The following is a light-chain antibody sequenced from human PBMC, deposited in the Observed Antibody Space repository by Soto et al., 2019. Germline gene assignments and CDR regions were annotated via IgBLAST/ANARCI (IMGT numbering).Light chain of an antibody. J-gene: IGLJ2*01. CDR3: GTWDSSLSAGV. V-gene: IGLV1-51*01. CDR1: SSNIGSNY. CDR2: DND. Sequence: QSVLTQPPSVSAAPGQTVTISCSGNSSNIGSNYVSWYRQLPGAAPKLLIFDNDKRPSGSPDRFSGSKSATSATLGITGLQTGDEADYYCGTWDSSLSAGVFGEGTKLTVL.